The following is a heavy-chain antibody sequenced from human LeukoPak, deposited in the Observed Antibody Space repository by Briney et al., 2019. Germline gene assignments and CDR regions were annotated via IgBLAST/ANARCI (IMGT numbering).Heavy chain of an antibody. CDR3: TKNQILDDTGSWYAY. D-gene: IGHD6-13*01. Sequence: PGGSLRLSCGASGFTFRTYAMSWVRQAPGKGLEWVSGINDGGGRTLYAESVKGRFTVSRDNSKNTLYLRMNSLRAEDTAIYYSTKNQILDDTGSWYAYWGQGTLVTVSS. V-gene: IGHV3-23*01. CDR1: GFTFRTYA. CDR2: INDGGGRT. J-gene: IGHJ4*02.